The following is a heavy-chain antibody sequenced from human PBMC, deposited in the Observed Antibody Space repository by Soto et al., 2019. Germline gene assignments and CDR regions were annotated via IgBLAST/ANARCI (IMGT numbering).Heavy chain of an antibody. D-gene: IGHD4-4*01. V-gene: IGHV1-58*01. J-gene: IGHJ5*02. CDR3: AADLSNRPFDP. Sequence: GASVKVSCKASGFTLTSADVQWVRQTRGQRLEWIGWIVGGSGSTNYAQQFQGRLAITRDMSTSTVYMELSSLRSEDTAVYYCAADLSNRPFDPWGQGTLVTVSS. CDR1: GFTLTSAD. CDR2: IVGGSGST.